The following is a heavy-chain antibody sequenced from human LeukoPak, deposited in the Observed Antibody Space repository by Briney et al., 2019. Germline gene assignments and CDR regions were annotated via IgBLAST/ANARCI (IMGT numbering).Heavy chain of an antibody. J-gene: IGHJ5*02. CDR1: GYTFTSYG. V-gene: IGHV1-18*01. CDR3: ARELGIAARRGGNWFDP. CDR2: ISAYNGNT. Sequence: GASVKVSCKASGYTFTSYGISWVRQAPGQGLEWMGWISAYNGNTNYAQKLQGRVTMTTDTSTSTAYMELRSLRPDDTAVYYCARELGIAARRGGNWFDPWGQGTLVTVSS. D-gene: IGHD6-6*01.